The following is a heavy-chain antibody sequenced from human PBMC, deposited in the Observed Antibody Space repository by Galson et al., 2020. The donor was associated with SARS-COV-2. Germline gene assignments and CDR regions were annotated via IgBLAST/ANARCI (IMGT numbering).Heavy chain of an antibody. CDR3: AKRYASGRGQPGVFDY. V-gene: IGHV3-23*01. Sequence: GESLKISCAASGFTFSSYAMNWVRQAPGKGLEWVSIISDNGDTAYYADSVKGRFTISRDNSKSTLYLQMNSLRAEDTAIYYCAKRYASGRGQPGVFDYWGQGTLVTVSS. J-gene: IGHJ4*02. D-gene: IGHD3-10*01. CDR1: GFTFSSYA. CDR2: ISDNGDTA.